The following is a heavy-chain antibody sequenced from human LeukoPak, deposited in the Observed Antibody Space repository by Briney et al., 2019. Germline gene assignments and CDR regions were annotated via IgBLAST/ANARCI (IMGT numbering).Heavy chain of an antibody. V-gene: IGHV3-21*01. CDR3: ARDRLLEDREYNYYYYMDV. CDR2: ISSSSSYI. CDR1: GFTFSSYS. D-gene: IGHD3-3*01. J-gene: IGHJ6*03. Sequence: GGSLRLSCAASGFTFSSYSTNWVRQAPGKGLEWVSSISSSSSYIYYADSVKGRFTISRDNAKNSLYLQMNSLRVEDTAVYYCARDRLLEDREYNYYYYMDVWGKGTTVTISS.